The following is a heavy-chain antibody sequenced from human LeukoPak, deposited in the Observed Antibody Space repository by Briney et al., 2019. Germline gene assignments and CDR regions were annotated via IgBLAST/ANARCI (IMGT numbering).Heavy chain of an antibody. Sequence: GGSLRLSCAASGFTFSSYAMSWVRQAPGKGLDWVSAISGSGGSTYYADSVKGRFTISRDNSKNTLYLQMNSLRAEDTAVYYCAKDKYCSSTSCPYYYYYYMDVWGKGTTVTVSS. CDR2: ISGSGGST. CDR3: AKDKYCSSTSCPYYYYYYMDV. CDR1: GFTFSSYA. J-gene: IGHJ6*03. V-gene: IGHV3-23*01. D-gene: IGHD2-2*01.